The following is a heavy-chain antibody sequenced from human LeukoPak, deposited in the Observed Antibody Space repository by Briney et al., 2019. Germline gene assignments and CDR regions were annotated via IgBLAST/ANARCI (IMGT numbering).Heavy chain of an antibody. CDR3: ARGTYSSGWVLRDRQRGWYFDL. J-gene: IGHJ2*01. CDR1: GFTFSSYW. V-gene: IGHV3-74*01. CDR2: INSDGSST. D-gene: IGHD6-19*01. Sequence: PGGSLRLSCAASGFTFSSYWMHWVRQAPGKGLVWVSLINSDGSSTSYADSVKGRFTISRDNAKNTLYLQMNSLRAEDTAVYYCARGTYSSGWVLRDRQRGWYFDLWGRGTLVTVSS.